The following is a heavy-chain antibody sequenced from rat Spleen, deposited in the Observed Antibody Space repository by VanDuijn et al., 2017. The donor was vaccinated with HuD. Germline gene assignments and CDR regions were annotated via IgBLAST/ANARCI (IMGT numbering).Heavy chain of an antibody. CDR1: GFTFSNYD. CDR2: ISTGGGNT. Sequence: EVQLVESGGGLVQPGRSLKLSCAASGFTFSNYDMAWVRQAPTKGLEWIASISTGGGNTYYRDSVKGRFTISRENAKNTQYLEMDSLRSEDTATYYCARGYVMDAWGQGASVTVSS. J-gene: IGHJ4*01. CDR3: ARGYVMDA. V-gene: IGHV5S13*01.